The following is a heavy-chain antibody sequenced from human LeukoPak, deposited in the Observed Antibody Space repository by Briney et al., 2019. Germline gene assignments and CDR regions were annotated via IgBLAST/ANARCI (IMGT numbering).Heavy chain of an antibody. CDR3: AKVAMIVVVIHAFDS. V-gene: IGHV3-23*01. CDR2: IRGSGGRP. Sequence: PGGSLRLSCAASGFTFSSYAMSWVRQARGKGLEWVSAIRGSGGRPSYADSVKGRFTISRDNSKNTLYLQMNSLRAEDSAVYYCAKVAMIVVVIHAFDSWGQGTMVTVSS. D-gene: IGHD3-22*01. J-gene: IGHJ3*02. CDR1: GFTFSSYA.